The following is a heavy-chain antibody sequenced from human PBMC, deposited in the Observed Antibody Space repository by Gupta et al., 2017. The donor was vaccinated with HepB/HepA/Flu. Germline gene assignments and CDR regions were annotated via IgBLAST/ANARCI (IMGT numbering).Heavy chain of an antibody. Sequence: EVQLVESGGGLVQPGRSLRLSCAASGFTFDDYAMHWVRQAPGKGLEWVSGISWNSGSIGYADSVKGRFTISRDNAKNSLYLQMNSLRAEDTALYYCAKDRLRYGMDVWGQGTTVTVSS. J-gene: IGHJ6*02. CDR3: AKDRLRYGMDV. CDR1: GFTFDDYA. V-gene: IGHV3-9*01. CDR2: ISWNSGSI.